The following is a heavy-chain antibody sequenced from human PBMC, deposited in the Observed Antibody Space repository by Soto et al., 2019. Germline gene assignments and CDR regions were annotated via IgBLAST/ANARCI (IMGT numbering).Heavy chain of an antibody. D-gene: IGHD5-18*01. J-gene: IGHJ6*02. CDR3: ARGSIQLWLMVLDYYGMDV. Sequence: SETQSLTCTVSGGSISSSIYYWGWIRQPPGKGLEWIGSIYYSGSTYYNPSLKSRVTISVDTSKNQFSLRLSSVTAADTAVYYCARGSIQLWLMVLDYYGMDVWGQGTTVTV. CDR1: GGSISSSIYY. V-gene: IGHV4-39*01. CDR2: IYYSGST.